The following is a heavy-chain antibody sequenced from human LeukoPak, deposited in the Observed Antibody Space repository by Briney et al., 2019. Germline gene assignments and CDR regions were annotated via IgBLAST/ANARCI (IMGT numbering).Heavy chain of an antibody. CDR3: ARRYCSSTSCPIDY. CDR2: MYYSGST. J-gene: IGHJ4*02. CDR1: GGSVTSDY. V-gene: IGHV4-59*08. D-gene: IGHD2-2*01. Sequence: PSETLSLTCTVSGGSVTSDYWSWIRQPPGKGLEWIGYMYYSGSTNYNPYLKSRVTISGDTSKNQFSLKLSSVTAADTAVYYCARRYCSSTSCPIDYWGQGTLVTVSS.